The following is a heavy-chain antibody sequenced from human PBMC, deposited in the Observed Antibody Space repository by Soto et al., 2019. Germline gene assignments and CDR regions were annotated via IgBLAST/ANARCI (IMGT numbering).Heavy chain of an antibody. CDR1: RYSFTSYW. CDR2: IYPGDSDT. Sequence: PGESLKISCKGSRYSFTSYWIGWVRQMPGKGLEWMGIIYPGDSDTRYSPSFQGQVTISADKSISTAYLQWSSLKASDTAMYYCASGATHDYYYYYGMDVWGQGTTVTVSS. D-gene: IGHD4-17*01. CDR3: ASGATHDYYYYYGMDV. V-gene: IGHV5-51*01. J-gene: IGHJ6*02.